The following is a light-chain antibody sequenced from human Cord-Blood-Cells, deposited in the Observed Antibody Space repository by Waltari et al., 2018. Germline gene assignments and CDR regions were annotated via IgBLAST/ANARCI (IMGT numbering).Light chain of an antibody. J-gene: IGKJ1*01. CDR1: QSVSSY. V-gene: IGKV3-11*01. CDR3: QQRSNWPWT. CDR2: DAS. Sequence: EIVLTQSPATLSLSPGERATLSCRASQSVSSYLAWYQQKPGQAPRLLIYDASNMATGIPARFSGSVAGTDVTLTISSLEPEDFAVYYCQQRSNWPWTFGQGTKVEIK.